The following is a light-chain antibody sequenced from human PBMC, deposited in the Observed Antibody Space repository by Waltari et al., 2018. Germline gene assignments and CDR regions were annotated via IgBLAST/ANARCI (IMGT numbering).Light chain of an antibody. J-gene: IGLJ3*02. CDR2: TNN. Sequence: QSVVTQPPSASGTPGQRVTISCSGSSSNIGNNHVYWYQQVPGTAPKLRVHTNNERPSGVPARFTGSKSGTSASLAIYGLRSEDEADYYCASWDDKLNAWVIGGGTRLTVL. V-gene: IGLV1-47*01. CDR1: SSNIGNNH. CDR3: ASWDDKLNAWV.